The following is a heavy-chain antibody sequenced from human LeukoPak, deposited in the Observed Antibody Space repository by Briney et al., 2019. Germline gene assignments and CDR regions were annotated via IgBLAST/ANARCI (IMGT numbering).Heavy chain of an antibody. D-gene: IGHD3-3*01. CDR3: AREYDFWSGYYTYFQH. J-gene: IGHJ1*01. Sequence: SQALSLTCAISGDSVSSNSAAWNWIRQSPSRGLEWLGRTYYRSKWYNDYAVSVKSRITINPDTSKNQFSLQLNSVTPEDTAVYYCAREYDFWSGYYTYFQHWGQGTLVTVSS. V-gene: IGHV6-1*01. CDR2: TYYRSKWYN. CDR1: GDSVSSNSAA.